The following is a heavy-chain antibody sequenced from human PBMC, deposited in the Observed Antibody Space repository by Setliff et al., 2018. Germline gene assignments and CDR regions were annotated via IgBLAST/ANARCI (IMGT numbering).Heavy chain of an antibody. CDR2: ISVYNGDT. CDR1: GYTFRNYA. J-gene: IGHJ6*03. Sequence: GASVKVSCKASGYTFRNYAFAWVRQAPGQGLEWVGWISVYNGDTNYSQKFQGRVTLTTDTSTSTAYMELRSLRSDDTAVYYCATGGQINYNFWSGYGVDYYMDVWGKGTTVTVSS. V-gene: IGHV1-18*01. D-gene: IGHD3-3*01. CDR3: ATGGQINYNFWSGYGVDYYMDV.